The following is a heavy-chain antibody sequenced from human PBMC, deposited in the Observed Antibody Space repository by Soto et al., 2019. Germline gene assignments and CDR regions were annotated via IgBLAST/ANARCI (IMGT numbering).Heavy chain of an antibody. CDR3: ARVGPWVPYYYDSSPYTFENWFDP. CDR2: IYHGVST. V-gene: IGHV4-38-2*01. CDR1: CYSISSGYY. Sequence: SETLSLTFAVSCYSISSGYYWGWLRQPPGKVLEWIGSIYHGVSTYYNPSLNSRVTLSIDMTNNHVSLILNSVTAADTAVYYCARVGPWVPYYYDSSPYTFENWFDPWGQGTLVTVSS. D-gene: IGHD3-22*01. J-gene: IGHJ5*02.